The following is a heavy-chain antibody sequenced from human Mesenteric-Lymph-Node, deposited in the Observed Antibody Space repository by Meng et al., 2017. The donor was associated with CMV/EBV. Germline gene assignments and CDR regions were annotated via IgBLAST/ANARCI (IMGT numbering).Heavy chain of an antibody. Sequence: SCKASGYICTGYYIHWVRQAPGQGLEWVGRINPNSGGTDYARNFQGRVTMTRDTSITTAYMELSSLRSDDTAVYYCATEASAGGIDYWGQGTLVTVSS. CDR1: GYICTGYY. V-gene: IGHV1-2*06. J-gene: IGHJ4*02. CDR3: ATEASAGGIDY. D-gene: IGHD6-13*01. CDR2: INPNSGGT.